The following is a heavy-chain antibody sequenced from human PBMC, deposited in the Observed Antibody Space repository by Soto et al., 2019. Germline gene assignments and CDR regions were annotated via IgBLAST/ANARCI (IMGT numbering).Heavy chain of an antibody. D-gene: IGHD2-15*01. Sequence: ASVKVSCKASGYTFTGYYMHWVRQAPGQGLEWMGWINPNSGGTNYAQKFQGWVTMTRDTSISTAYMELSRLRSDDPAVYYCARGRGKKGGRTDLYYYYGMDVWGQGTTVTVSS. CDR3: ARGRGKKGGRTDLYYYYGMDV. J-gene: IGHJ6*02. V-gene: IGHV1-2*04. CDR1: GYTFTGYY. CDR2: INPNSGGT.